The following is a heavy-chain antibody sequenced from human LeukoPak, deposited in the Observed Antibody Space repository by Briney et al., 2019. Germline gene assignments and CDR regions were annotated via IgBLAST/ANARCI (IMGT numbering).Heavy chain of an antibody. J-gene: IGHJ6*03. CDR2: IMPLFNTE. CDR3: ARVDRSHFYLDV. Sequence: GASVKVSCKASGGTFGSYTITWVRQAPGQGLEWRGGIMPLFNTENYAQQFQGRVTMTTDESTSTAYLELRSLRFEDTAMYYCARVDRSHFYLDVWGKGATVTVSS. V-gene: IGHV1-69*05. CDR1: GGTFGSYT.